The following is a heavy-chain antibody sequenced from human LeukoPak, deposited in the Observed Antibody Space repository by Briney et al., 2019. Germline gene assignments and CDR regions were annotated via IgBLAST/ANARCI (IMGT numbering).Heavy chain of an antibody. V-gene: IGHV3-23*01. CDR1: GFTFSSYA. Sequence: GGSLRLSWAASGFTFSSYAMSRVRQAPGKGLEWVSAISGSGGSTYYADSVKGRFTISRDNSKNTLYLQMNSLRAEDTAVYYCAKEKRYFDWLLYFDYWGQGTLVTVSS. CDR3: AKEKRYFDWLLYFDY. D-gene: IGHD3-9*01. CDR2: ISGSGGST. J-gene: IGHJ4*02.